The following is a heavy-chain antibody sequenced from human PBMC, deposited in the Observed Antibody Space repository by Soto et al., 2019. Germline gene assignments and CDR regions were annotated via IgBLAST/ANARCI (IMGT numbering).Heavy chain of an antibody. J-gene: IGHJ4*02. V-gene: IGHV1-46*01. CDR2: INPSGGST. Sequence: QVQLVQSGAEVKKPGASVKVSCKASGYTFTNYYVHWVRQVPGQELEWMGKINPSGGSTNYARKFQGRVTMSKDPSTSTVYMELSSLRSEDTAVYYCARDRDTTMVNIFDYWGQGSLVTVSS. CDR3: ARDRDTTMVNIFDY. D-gene: IGHD5-18*01. CDR1: GYTFTNYY.